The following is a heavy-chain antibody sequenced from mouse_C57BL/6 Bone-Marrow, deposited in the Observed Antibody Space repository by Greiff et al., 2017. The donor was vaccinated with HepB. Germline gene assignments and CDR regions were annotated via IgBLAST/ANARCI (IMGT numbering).Heavy chain of an antibody. Sequence: QVQLKQSGPELVKPGASVKLSCKASGCTFTSYDINWVKQRPGQGLEWIGWIYPRDGSTKYNEKFKGKATLTVDTSSSTAYMELHSLTSEDSAVYFCARSITTVVPYFDYWGQGTTLTVSS. CDR3: ARSITTVVPYFDY. V-gene: IGHV1-85*01. J-gene: IGHJ2*01. CDR2: IYPRDGST. D-gene: IGHD1-1*01. CDR1: GCTFTSYD.